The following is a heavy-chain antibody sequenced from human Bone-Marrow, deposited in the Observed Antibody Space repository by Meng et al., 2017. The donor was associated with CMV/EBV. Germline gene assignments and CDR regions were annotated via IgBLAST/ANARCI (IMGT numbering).Heavy chain of an antibody. CDR3: ARVTTLYYYYGMDV. D-gene: IGHD4-11*01. V-gene: IGHV3-48*04. J-gene: IGHJ6*02. CDR1: GFTFSSYS. CDR2: ISSSSSTI. Sequence: GGSLRLSCAASGFTFSSYSMNWVRQAPGKGLEWVSYISSSSSTIYYADSVKGRFTISRDNAKNSLYLQMNSLRAEDTAVYYCARVTTLYYYYGMDVWGQGTTVTFSS.